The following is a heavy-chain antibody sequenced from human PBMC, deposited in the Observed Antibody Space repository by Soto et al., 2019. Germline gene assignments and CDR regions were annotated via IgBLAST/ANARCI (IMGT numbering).Heavy chain of an antibody. D-gene: IGHD1-7*01. CDR1: GGSISSYY. J-gene: IGHJ6*03. Sequence: PSETLSLTCTVSGGSISSYYWSWIRQPPGKGLEWIGYIYYSGSTNYNPSLKSRVTISVDTSKNQFSLKPSSVTAADTAVYYCASARSTSYNWNYGGTYYYYYMDVWGKGTTVTVSS. CDR3: ASARSTSYNWNYGGTYYYYYMDV. V-gene: IGHV4-59*08. CDR2: IYYSGST.